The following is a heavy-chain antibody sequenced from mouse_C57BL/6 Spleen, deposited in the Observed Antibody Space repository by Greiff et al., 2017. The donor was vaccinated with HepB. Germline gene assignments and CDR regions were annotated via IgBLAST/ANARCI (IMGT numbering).Heavy chain of an antibody. CDR1: GFTFSSYT. D-gene: IGHD1-1*01. V-gene: IGHV5-9*01. CDR3: ARHRSLLLPFDY. J-gene: IGHJ2*01. CDR2: ISGGGGNT. Sequence: DVQLVESGGGLVKPGGSLKLSCAASGFTFSSYTMSWVRQTPEKRLEWVATISGGGGNTYYPDSVKGRFTISRDNAKNTLYLQMSSLRSEDTALYYCARHRSLLLPFDYWGQGTTLTVSS.